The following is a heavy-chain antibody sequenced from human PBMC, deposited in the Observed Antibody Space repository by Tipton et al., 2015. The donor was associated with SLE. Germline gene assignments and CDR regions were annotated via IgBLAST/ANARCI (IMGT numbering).Heavy chain of an antibody. V-gene: IGHV3-11*01. CDR3: ARDCGDGSTLCN. J-gene: IGHJ4*02. Sequence: LSLTCSVFGDSINSDYWAWVRQAPGKGLEWVSYISRSGETKYHADSVRGRFTISRDNSKNTLYLQMNSLRGEDTAVYYCARDCGDGSTLCNWGQGTLVTVSS. CDR2: ISRSGETK. CDR1: GDSINSDY. D-gene: IGHD5/OR15-5a*01.